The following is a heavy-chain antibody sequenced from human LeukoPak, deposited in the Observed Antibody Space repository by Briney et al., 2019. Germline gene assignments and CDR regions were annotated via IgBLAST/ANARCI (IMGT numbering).Heavy chain of an antibody. V-gene: IGHV1-69*13. J-gene: IGHJ4*02. D-gene: IGHD3-22*01. CDR3: AITYYYDSSGYYFDY. CDR2: IIPIFDTG. CDR1: GYTFSSYA. Sequence: SVKVFCKASGYTFSSYAISWVRQAPGQGLEWMGGIIPIFDTGNYAQKFQGRLTITADESTSTAYMELSSLRSEDTAVYYCAITYYYDSSGYYFDYWGQGTLVTVST.